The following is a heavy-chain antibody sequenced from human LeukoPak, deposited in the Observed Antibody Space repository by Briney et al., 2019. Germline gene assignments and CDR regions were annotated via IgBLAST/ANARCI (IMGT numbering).Heavy chain of an antibody. CDR3: ASAAGPFDN. CDR2: IWFDGSNK. V-gene: IGHV3-33*08. D-gene: IGHD6-13*01. J-gene: IGHJ4*02. Sequence: GGSLRLSCAASGFTFSRYWMHWVRQAPGKGLEWVAVIWFDGSNKYYADSVKGRFTISRDNSKNTLYLQMNSLRAEDTAVYYCASAAGPFDNWGQGTLVTVSS. CDR1: GFTFSRYW.